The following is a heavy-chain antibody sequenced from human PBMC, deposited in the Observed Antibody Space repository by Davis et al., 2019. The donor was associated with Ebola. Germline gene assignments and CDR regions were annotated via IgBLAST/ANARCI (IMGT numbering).Heavy chain of an antibody. V-gene: IGHV3-7*01. Sequence: GESLKISCAASGFTFSSYWMSWVRQAPGKGLEWVANIKQDGSEKYYVDSVKGRFTISRDNAKNSLYLQMNSLRAEDTAVYYCARDTPVIPDAFDIWGQGTMVTVSS. CDR3: ARDTPVIPDAFDI. D-gene: IGHD3-16*02. J-gene: IGHJ3*02. CDR1: GFTFSSYW. CDR2: IKQDGSEK.